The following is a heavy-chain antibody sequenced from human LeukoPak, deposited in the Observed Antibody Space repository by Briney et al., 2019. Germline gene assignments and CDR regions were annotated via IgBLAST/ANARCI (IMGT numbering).Heavy chain of an antibody. Sequence: GGSLRLSCAASGFTFSSYGMHWVRQAPGKGLEWVAFIRYDGSNKYYADSVKGRFTISRDNSKSTLYLQMNSLRAEDTAVFYCAKGSKALIITRDHYMDVWGKGTTVTISS. J-gene: IGHJ6*03. D-gene: IGHD3-3*01. CDR3: AKGSKALIITRDHYMDV. V-gene: IGHV3-30*02. CDR1: GFTFSSYG. CDR2: IRYDGSNK.